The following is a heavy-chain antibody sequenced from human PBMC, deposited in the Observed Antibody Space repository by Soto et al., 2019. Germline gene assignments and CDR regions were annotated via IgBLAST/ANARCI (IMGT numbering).Heavy chain of an antibody. J-gene: IGHJ4*02. D-gene: IGHD3-3*01. V-gene: IGHV4-61*01. Sequence: SETLSLTCTVSGGSVSSGSYYWSWIRQPPGKGLEWIGYIYYSGSTNYNPSLKSRVTISVDTSKNQFSLKLSSVTAADTAVYYCARGGTTIFGVVTYYFDYWGQGTLVTVSS. CDR3: ARGGTTIFGVVTYYFDY. CDR1: GGSVSSGSYY. CDR2: IYYSGST.